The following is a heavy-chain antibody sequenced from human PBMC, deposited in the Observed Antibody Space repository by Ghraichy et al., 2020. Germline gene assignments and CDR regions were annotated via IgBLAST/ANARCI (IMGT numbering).Heavy chain of an antibody. Sequence: LTCAASGFTVSSNYMSWVRQAPGKGLEWVSVIYSGGSTYYADSVKGRFTISRHNSKNTLYLQMNSLRAEDTAVYYCAREGRGYSGSYLAFDIWGQGTMVTVSS. CDR1: GFTVSSNY. J-gene: IGHJ3*02. CDR3: AREGRGYSGSYLAFDI. D-gene: IGHD1-26*01. CDR2: IYSGGST. V-gene: IGHV3-53*04.